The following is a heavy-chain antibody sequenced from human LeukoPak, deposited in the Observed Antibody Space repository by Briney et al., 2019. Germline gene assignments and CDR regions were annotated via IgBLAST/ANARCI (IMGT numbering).Heavy chain of an antibody. CDR1: GFTFSGSA. J-gene: IGHJ4*02. Sequence: GGSLKLSCAASGFTFSGSAMHWVRQASGKGLESVGRIRSKANSYATAYAASVKGRFTISRDDSKNTAYLQMNSLKTEDTAVYYSTRLGYYYDSSGYGEDYWGQGTLVTVSS. V-gene: IGHV3-73*01. D-gene: IGHD3-22*01. CDR3: TRLGYYYDSSGYGEDY. CDR2: IRSKANSYAT.